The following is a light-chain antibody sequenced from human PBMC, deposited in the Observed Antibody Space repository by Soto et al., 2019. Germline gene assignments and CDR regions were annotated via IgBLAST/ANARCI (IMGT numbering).Light chain of an antibody. Sequence: QSVLTQTPSVSGAPGQRVTISCTGSSSDIGAGYDVNWYQQLPGTAPKLLIYDNNNRPSGVPDRFSGSKSGTSASLAITGLQAEDEADYYCQSYDSSLSVVVFGGGNKLTVL. V-gene: IGLV1-40*01. CDR3: QSYDSSLSVVV. CDR2: DNN. J-gene: IGLJ2*01. CDR1: SSDIGAGYD.